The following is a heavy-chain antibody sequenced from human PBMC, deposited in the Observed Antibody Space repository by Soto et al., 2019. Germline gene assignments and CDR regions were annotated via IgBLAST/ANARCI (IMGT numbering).Heavy chain of an antibody. Sequence: SETLSLTCAVYGGSFSGYYWSWIRQPPGKGLEWIGEINHSGSTNYNPSLKSRVTISVDTSKNQFSLKLSSVTAADTAVYYCARGLPPLLDFWRRPGHYFDYWGQGTLVTVSS. D-gene: IGHD3-3*01. CDR1: GGSFSGYY. V-gene: IGHV4-34*01. CDR3: ARGLPPLLDFWRRPGHYFDY. J-gene: IGHJ4*02. CDR2: INHSGST.